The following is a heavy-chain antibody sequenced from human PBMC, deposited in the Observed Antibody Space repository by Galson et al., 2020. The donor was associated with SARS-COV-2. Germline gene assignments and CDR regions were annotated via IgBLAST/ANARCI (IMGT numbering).Heavy chain of an antibody. J-gene: IGHJ4*02. CDR1: GFTFSSYG. V-gene: IGHV3-33*01. D-gene: IGHD3-9*01. CDR3: ARGSVLRYFDWVSPPEALDY. CDR2: IWYDGSNK. Sequence: LSLTCAASGFTFSSYGMHWVRQAPGKGLEWVAVIWYDGSNKYYADSVKGRFTISRDNSKNTLYLQMNSLRAEDTAVYYCARGSVLRYFDWVSPPEALDYWGQGTLVTVSS.